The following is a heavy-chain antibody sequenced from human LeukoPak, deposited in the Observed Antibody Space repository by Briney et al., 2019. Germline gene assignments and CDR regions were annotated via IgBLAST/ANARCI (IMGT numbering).Heavy chain of an antibody. CDR2: IIPIFGTA. J-gene: IGHJ3*02. V-gene: IGHV1-69*13. Sequence: ASVKVSCKASGGTFSSYAISWVRQAPGQGLEWMGGIIPIFGTANYAQKFQGRVTITADESTSTAYMELGSLRSEDTAVYYCATYYYDSHDAFDIWGQGTMVTVSS. CDR1: GGTFSSYA. D-gene: IGHD3-22*01. CDR3: ATYYYDSHDAFDI.